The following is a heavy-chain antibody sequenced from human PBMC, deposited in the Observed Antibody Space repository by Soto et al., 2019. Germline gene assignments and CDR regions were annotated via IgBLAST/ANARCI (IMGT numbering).Heavy chain of an antibody. CDR1: GGSISSYY. CDR3: ARHKNSGVAAAGTRSYDMDV. J-gene: IGHJ6*03. D-gene: IGHD6-13*01. Sequence: SETLSLTCTVSGGSISSYYWSWIRQPPGKGLEWIGYIYYSGSTNYNPSLKSRVTISVDTSKNQFSLKLSSVTAADTAVYYCARHKNSGVAAAGTRSYDMDVWGKGTTVTVSS. V-gene: IGHV4-59*08. CDR2: IYYSGST.